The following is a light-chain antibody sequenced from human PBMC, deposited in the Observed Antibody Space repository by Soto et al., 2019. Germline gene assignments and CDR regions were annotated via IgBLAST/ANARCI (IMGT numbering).Light chain of an antibody. CDR3: QQYNSDST. Sequence: IQMTQSPSTLSAAVGDRVTITCRAGQSISIWLAWYQHKPGKAPKLLIYKASSLESGVPSRFSGSGSGTEFTLTINSLQPDDFATYYCQQYNSDSTFGQGTKVGIK. CDR1: QSISIW. CDR2: KAS. J-gene: IGKJ1*01. V-gene: IGKV1-5*03.